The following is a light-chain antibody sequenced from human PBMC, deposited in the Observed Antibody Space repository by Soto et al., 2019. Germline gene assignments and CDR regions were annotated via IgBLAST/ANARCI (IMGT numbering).Light chain of an antibody. J-gene: IGKJ4*01. CDR1: QSVSSY. V-gene: IGKV3-11*01. Sequence: EIVLTQSPATLSLSPGERATLSCRASQSVSSYLAWYQQKPGQAPRLLIYDASNRATSIPARFSGSGSGTVFALTISSLEPEDFAVYYCQQRSNWPPTFGGATKVEIK. CDR3: QQRSNWPPT. CDR2: DAS.